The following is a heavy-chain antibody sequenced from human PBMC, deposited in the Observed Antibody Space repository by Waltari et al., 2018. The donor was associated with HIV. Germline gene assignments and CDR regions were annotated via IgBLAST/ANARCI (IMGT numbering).Heavy chain of an antibody. V-gene: IGHV5-51*01. CDR3: ARHVIPTAASNWFDP. CDR2: IYPGDSDT. CDR1: GYSFTSYC. J-gene: IGHJ5*02. Sequence: VQLVQSGAEVKKPGESLTISGKGSGYSFTSYCIGWVRKMTGKGLEWRGIIYPGDSDTRYSPSFQGQVTISADKSISTAYLQWSSLKASDTAMYYCARHVIPTAASNWFDPWGQGTLVTVSS.